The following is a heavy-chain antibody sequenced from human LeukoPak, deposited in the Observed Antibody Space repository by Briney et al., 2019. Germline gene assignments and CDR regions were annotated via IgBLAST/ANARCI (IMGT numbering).Heavy chain of an antibody. D-gene: IGHD3-10*01. CDR3: ARGWFGELSVYDY. V-gene: IGHV1-2*02. Sequence: ASVKVSCKASGYTFTGHYMHWVRQAPGQGLEWMGWINPKNAGTNFAQRFQGRVTMTRDTSISTAYMELSRLRSDDTAVYYCARGWFGELSVYDYWGQGTLVTVSS. J-gene: IGHJ4*02. CDR2: INPKNAGT. CDR1: GYTFTGHY.